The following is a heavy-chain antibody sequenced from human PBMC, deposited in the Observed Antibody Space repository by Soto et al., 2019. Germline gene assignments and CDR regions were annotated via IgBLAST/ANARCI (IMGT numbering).Heavy chain of an antibody. Sequence: QVQLVQSGGEVKQPGASVKVSCKTSGYTFTSYGISWVRQAPGQGLEWMGWISGYIGDTKYVQKFQGRFTLTTETSTNTAYMEVRSLRSDDTAVYYCARDWVGDLAYWGQGTLVTVSS. CDR3: ARDWVGDLAY. CDR2: ISGYIGDT. CDR1: GYTFTSYG. J-gene: IGHJ4*02. V-gene: IGHV1-18*01. D-gene: IGHD4-17*01.